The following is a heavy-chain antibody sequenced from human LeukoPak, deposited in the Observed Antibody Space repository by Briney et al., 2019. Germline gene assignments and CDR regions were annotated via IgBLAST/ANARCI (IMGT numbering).Heavy chain of an antibody. D-gene: IGHD2-2*01. J-gene: IGHJ6*02. CDR1: GGSFSGHY. Sequence: SETLSLTCAVYGGSFSGHYWSWIRQPPGKGLEWIGEISHSGSTNYNPSLKSRVTISVDTSKNQFSLKLSSLTAADTAVYYCARGYCSSTSCYGMDVWGQGTTVTVSS. CDR2: ISHSGST. V-gene: IGHV4-34*01. CDR3: ARGYCSSTSCYGMDV.